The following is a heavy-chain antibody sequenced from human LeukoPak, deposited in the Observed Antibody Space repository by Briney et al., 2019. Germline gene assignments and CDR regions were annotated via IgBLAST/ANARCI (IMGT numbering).Heavy chain of an antibody. D-gene: IGHD3-16*01. J-gene: IGHJ5*02. Sequence: ASVKVSCKASGYTFTSYDINWVRQATGQGLEWMGWMNPNSGNTGYAQKFQGRVTMTRNTSISTAHMELSSLKSEDTAGYYCAETGKTGGDWFDPWGQGTLVTVSS. CDR2: MNPNSGNT. V-gene: IGHV1-8*01. CDR3: AETGKTGGDWFDP. CDR1: GYTFTSYD.